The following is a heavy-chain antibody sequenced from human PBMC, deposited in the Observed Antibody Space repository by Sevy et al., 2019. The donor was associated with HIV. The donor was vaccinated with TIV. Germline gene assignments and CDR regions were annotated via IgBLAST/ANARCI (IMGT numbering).Heavy chain of an antibody. CDR2: IRQDGSEK. CDR1: GFTFSSYW. D-gene: IGHD1-26*01. Sequence: GGSLRLSCAASGFTFSSYWMTWVRQAPGKGLEWVANIRQDGSEKYYVDSVKGLFTISSDNAKNSLYLQMNSLRAEDTALYYCARGSPRSHSPNDAFDIWGQGTMVTVSS. V-gene: IGHV3-7*01. CDR3: ARGSPRSHSPNDAFDI. J-gene: IGHJ3*02.